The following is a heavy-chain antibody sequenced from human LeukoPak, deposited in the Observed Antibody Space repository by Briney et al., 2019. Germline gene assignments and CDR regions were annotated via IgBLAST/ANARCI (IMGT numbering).Heavy chain of an antibody. V-gene: IGHV3-33*06. CDR1: GFAFSSHG. CDR2: IWYDVSEK. Sequence: GGSLRLSCGASGFAFSSHGMHWVRQAPGKGLEWLTIIWYDVSEKYYADSVKGRFTVSRDNSKNTVYLQMNSLRAEDTAVYYCGKDLGSSARYRDRVDYWGQGTLVTVSS. J-gene: IGHJ4*02. CDR3: GKDLGSSARYRDRVDY. D-gene: IGHD2-2*01.